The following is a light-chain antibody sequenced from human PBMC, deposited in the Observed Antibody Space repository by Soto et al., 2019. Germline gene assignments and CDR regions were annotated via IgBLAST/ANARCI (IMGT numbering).Light chain of an antibody. CDR3: SSYAGSNNVV. V-gene: IGLV2-8*01. J-gene: IGLJ2*01. CDR2: EVS. CDR1: SSDVGGYTY. Sequence: QSAMTQPPYASGSPGQSVTISCTGTSSDVGGYTYVSWYQQHPGKAPKLMIYEVSKRPSGVPDRFSGSKSGNTASLTVSGLQAEDGADYYCSSYAGSNNVVFGGGTKLTVL.